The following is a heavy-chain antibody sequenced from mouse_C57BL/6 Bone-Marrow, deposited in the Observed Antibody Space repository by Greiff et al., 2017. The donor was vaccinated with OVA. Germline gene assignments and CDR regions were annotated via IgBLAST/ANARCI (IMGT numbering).Heavy chain of an antibody. D-gene: IGHD2-1*01. J-gene: IGHJ3*01. CDR2: ISNGGGST. CDR3: ARHDGNRAY. CDR1: GFTFSDYY. V-gene: IGHV5-12*01. Sequence: EVQLVESGGGLVQPGGSLKLSCAASGFTFSDYYMYWVRQTPEKRLEWVAYISNGGGSTYYPDTVKGRFTISRDNAKNTLYLQMSRLKSEDTAMYYCARHDGNRAYWGQGTLVTVSA.